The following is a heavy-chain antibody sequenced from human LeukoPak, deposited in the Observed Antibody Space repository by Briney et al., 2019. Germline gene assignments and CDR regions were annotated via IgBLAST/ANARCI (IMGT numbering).Heavy chain of an antibody. V-gene: IGHV4-34*01. D-gene: IGHD2-15*01. CDR1: GYSISSGYY. CDR3: ARVGCSGGSCYRYFDL. Sequence: SETLSLTCAVSGYSISSGYYWSWIRQPPGKGLEWIGEINHSGSTNYNPSLKSRVTISVDTSKNQFSLKLSSVTAADTAVYYCARVGCSGGSCYRYFDLWGRGTLVTVSS. J-gene: IGHJ2*01. CDR2: INHSGST.